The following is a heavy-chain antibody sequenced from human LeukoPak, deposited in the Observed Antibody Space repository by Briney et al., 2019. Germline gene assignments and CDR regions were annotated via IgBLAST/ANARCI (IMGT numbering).Heavy chain of an antibody. CDR1: GGSFSGYY. CDR2: INHSGST. CDR3: ARDYYYMDV. V-gene: IGHV4-34*01. Sequence: PSETLSLTCAVYGGSFSGYYWSWIRQPPGKELEWIGEINHSGSTNYNPSLKSRVTISVDTSKNQFSLKLSSVTAADTAVYYCARDYYYMDVWGKGTTVTVSS. J-gene: IGHJ6*03.